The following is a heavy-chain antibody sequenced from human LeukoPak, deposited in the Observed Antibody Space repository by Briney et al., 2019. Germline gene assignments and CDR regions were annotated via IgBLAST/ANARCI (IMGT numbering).Heavy chain of an antibody. CDR2: ISYDGSNK. V-gene: IGHV3-30*04. Sequence: GRSLRLSCAASGFTFSSYAMHWVRQAPGKGLEWVAVISYDGSNKYYADSVKGRFTISRDNSKNTLYLQMNSLRAEDTAVYYCARDEWYGSGSYRDSDFDYWGQGTLVTVSS. J-gene: IGHJ4*02. D-gene: IGHD3-10*01. CDR3: ARDEWYGSGSYRDSDFDY. CDR1: GFTFSSYA.